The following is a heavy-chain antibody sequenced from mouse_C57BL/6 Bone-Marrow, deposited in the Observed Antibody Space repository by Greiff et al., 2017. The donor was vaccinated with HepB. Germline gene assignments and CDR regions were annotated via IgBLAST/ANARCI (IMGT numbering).Heavy chain of an antibody. J-gene: IGHJ2*01. D-gene: IGHD2-1*01. Sequence: QVQLQQPGAELVRPGSSVKLSCKASGYTFTSYWMDWVKQRPGQGLEWIGNIYPSDSETHYNQKFEDKATLTVDKSSSTAYMQLSSLTSEDSAVYYCARMVIYYGKPYFDYWGQGTTLTVSS. CDR3: ARMVIYYGKPYFDY. CDR2: IYPSDSET. V-gene: IGHV1-61*01. CDR1: GYTFTSYW.